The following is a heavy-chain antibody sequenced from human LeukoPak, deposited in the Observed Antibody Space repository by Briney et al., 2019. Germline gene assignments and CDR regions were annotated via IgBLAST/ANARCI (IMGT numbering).Heavy chain of an antibody. D-gene: IGHD2-8*01. J-gene: IGHJ3*02. CDR3: AAVSGVDENAFDI. Sequence: SVKVSCKASGFTFTSSAVQWVRQARGQRLEWIGWIVVGSGNTNYAQKFQERVTITRDMSTSTAYMELSSLRSEDTAVYYCAAVSGVDENAFDIWGQGTMVTVSS. CDR1: GFTFTSSA. V-gene: IGHV1-58*01. CDR2: IVVGSGNT.